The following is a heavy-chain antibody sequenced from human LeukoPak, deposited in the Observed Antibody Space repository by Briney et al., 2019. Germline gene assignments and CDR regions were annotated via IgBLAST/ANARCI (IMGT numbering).Heavy chain of an antibody. Sequence: ASAKVSCKVTGYTRTRLYMHWVRQSPGKGLEWMGGFDPEDGETIYAQKFQGRVTMTEDTSTDTAYMELSSLRSEDTAVYYCATETISGSSSRRIRWFDPWGQGTLVTVSS. J-gene: IGHJ5*02. CDR2: FDPEDGET. V-gene: IGHV1-24*01. D-gene: IGHD1-26*01. CDR3: ATETISGSSSRRIRWFDP. CDR1: GYTRTRLY.